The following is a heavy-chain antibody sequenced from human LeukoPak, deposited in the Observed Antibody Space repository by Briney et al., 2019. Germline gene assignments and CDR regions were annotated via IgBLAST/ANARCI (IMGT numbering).Heavy chain of an antibody. D-gene: IGHD3-10*01. CDR3: ARDTYYYGSGSFAPFDP. J-gene: IGHJ5*02. CDR1: GGSISSSSYY. V-gene: IGHV4-39*02. CDR2: IYYSGST. Sequence: SETLSLTCTVSGGSISSSSYYWGWIRQPPGKGLEWIGSIYYSGSTYYNPSLKSRVTISVDTSKNQFSLKLSSVTAADTAVYYCARDTYYYGSGSFAPFDPWGQETLVTVSS.